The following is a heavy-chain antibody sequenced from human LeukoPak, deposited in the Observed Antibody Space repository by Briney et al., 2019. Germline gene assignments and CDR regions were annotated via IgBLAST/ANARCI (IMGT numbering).Heavy chain of an antibody. Sequence: GGSLRLSCAAAGFTFSSNAMSWVRQPPGKGLERVSGISGSGGSTYYADSVKGRFTISRDKSKNTLYLQMNSLRVEDTAVYYCAKLESPYNYYGMDVWGQGTTVTVS. CDR1: GFTFSSNA. D-gene: IGHD3-3*01. J-gene: IGHJ6*02. CDR3: AKLESPYNYYGMDV. CDR2: ISGSGGST. V-gene: IGHV3-23*01.